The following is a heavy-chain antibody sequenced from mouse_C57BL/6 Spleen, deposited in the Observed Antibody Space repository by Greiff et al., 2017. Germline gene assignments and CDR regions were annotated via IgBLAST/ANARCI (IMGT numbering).Heavy chain of an antibody. CDR2: IFPGSGST. Sequence: QVQLQQSGAELMKPGASVKLSCKATGYTFTGYWIEWVKQRPGHGLEWIGEIFPGSGSTNYNEKFKGKATFTADTSSNTASMQLSSLTTEDSAIYYCARSFGFCGGYYAIDYWGQGTSVTVSS. CDR1: GYTFTGYW. CDR3: ARSFGFCGGYYAIDY. V-gene: IGHV1-9*01. J-gene: IGHJ4*01. D-gene: IGHD2-2*01.